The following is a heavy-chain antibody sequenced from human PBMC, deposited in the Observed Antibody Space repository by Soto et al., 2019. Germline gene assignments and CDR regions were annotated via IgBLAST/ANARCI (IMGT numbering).Heavy chain of an antibody. Sequence: SVPTLVNPTETLTLTCTFSGFSLNNAAMGVSWIRQPPGKALEWLAHIFSSDKKTYSTSLKSRLTISKDTSKSQVVLTMTNMDPVDTGTYFCARINSPTHYFYYGMDVWGLGTTVTVSS. D-gene: IGHD4-4*01. CDR2: IFSSDKK. CDR1: GFSLNNAAMG. V-gene: IGHV2-26*01. CDR3: ARINSPTHYFYYGMDV. J-gene: IGHJ6*02.